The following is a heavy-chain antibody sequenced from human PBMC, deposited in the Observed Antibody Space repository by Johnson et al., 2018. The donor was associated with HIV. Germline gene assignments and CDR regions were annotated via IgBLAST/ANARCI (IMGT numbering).Heavy chain of an antibody. CDR3: ARVYSSSSAHAFDI. V-gene: IGHV3-38-3*01. J-gene: IGHJ3*02. Sequence: VQLVESGGGLVQPGGSLRLSCAASGFTVSSNEMSWVRQAPGKGLEWVSSISGGSTYYADSRKGRFTISRDNSKNTLHLQMNSLRAEDTAVYYCARVYSSSSAHAFDIWGQGTMVTVSS. D-gene: IGHD6-6*01. CDR2: ISGGST. CDR1: GFTVSSNE.